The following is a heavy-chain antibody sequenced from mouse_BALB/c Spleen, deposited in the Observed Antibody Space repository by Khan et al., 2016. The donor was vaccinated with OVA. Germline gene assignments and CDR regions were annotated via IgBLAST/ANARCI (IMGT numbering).Heavy chain of an antibody. CDR3: ARDRYDYFDY. CDR1: GYTFTDYS. CDR2: INTETGEP. J-gene: IGHJ2*01. Sequence: QIQLVQSGPELKKPGETVKISCKASGYTFTDYSMHWVKQAPGKGLKWMGWINTETGEPTYADDFKGRFAFSLETSASTAYLQINNLRNEDTATYFCARDRYDYFDYWGQGTTLTVSS. V-gene: IGHV9-2-1*01. D-gene: IGHD2-14*01.